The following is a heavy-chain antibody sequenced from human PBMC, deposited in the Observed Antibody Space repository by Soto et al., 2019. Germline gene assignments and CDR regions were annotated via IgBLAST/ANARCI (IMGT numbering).Heavy chain of an antibody. CDR1: GYTFTSYG. V-gene: IGHV1-18*04. D-gene: IGHD3-10*01. Sequence: ASVKVSCKASGYTFTSYGLSWVRQAPGQGLEWMGWISPYNGKTEASPKFQGRVTMTADIFMSTAYMELSSLTSEDSAIYYCARDPGLGSSYPPLDYWGQGSLVTVSS. CDR2: ISPYNGKT. J-gene: IGHJ4*01. CDR3: ARDPGLGSSYPPLDY.